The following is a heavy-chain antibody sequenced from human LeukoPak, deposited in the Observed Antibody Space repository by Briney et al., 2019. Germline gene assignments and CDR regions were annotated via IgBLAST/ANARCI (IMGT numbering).Heavy chain of an antibody. D-gene: IGHD3-3*01. V-gene: IGHV4-34*01. CDR1: GGSFSGYY. CDR2: INHSGST. Sequence: SETLSLTCAVYGGSFSGYYWSWIRQPPGKGLEWIGEINHSGSTNYSPSLKSRATISVDTSKNQFSLKLSSVTAADTAVYYCARGGGYYDFWSGVAPFDYWGQGTLVTVSS. CDR3: ARGGGYYDFWSGVAPFDY. J-gene: IGHJ4*02.